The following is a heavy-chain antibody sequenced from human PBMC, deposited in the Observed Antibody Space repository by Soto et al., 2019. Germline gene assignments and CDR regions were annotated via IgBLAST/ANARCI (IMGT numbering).Heavy chain of an antibody. CDR2: ISGSGGST. Sequence: GGSLRLSCAASGFTSSSYAMSWVRQAPGKGLEWVSAISGSGGSTYYADSVKGRFTISRDNSKNTLYLQMNSLRAEDTAVYYCAKAQYDFWSGFPGYWGQGTLVTVSS. D-gene: IGHD3-3*01. J-gene: IGHJ4*02. CDR3: AKAQYDFWSGFPGY. V-gene: IGHV3-23*01. CDR1: GFTSSSYA.